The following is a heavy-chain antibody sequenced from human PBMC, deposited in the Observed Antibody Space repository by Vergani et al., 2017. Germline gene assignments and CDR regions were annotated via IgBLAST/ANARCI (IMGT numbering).Heavy chain of an antibody. CDR1: GYSISSGYY. CDR2: IYHSGST. V-gene: IGHV4-38-2*01. CDR3: ASGTYYYDSSGYYYYYYGMDV. Sequence: QVQLQESGPGLVKPSETLSLTCAVSGYSISSGYYWGWIRQPPGKGLEWIGSIYHSGSTYYNPSLKSRVTISVDTSKNQFSLKLSSVTAADTAVYYCASGTYYYDSSGYYYYYYGMDVWGQGTTVTVSS. D-gene: IGHD3-22*01. J-gene: IGHJ6*02.